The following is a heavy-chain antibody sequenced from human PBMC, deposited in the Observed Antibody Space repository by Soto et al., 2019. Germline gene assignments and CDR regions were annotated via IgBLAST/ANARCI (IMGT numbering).Heavy chain of an antibody. D-gene: IGHD3-22*01. V-gene: IGHV4-59*02. CDR1: GVSVSNYY. J-gene: IGHJ5*02. CDR2: IYYTGTH. CDR3: ARDRDRHSSGLPSFDP. Sequence: PSETLSLTCSVSGVSVSNYYWSWVRQPPGKRLEWIGYIYYTGTHDYNPSLRGRATISVDTSKDQFSLKLTSVTAADTPVYYCARDRDRHSSGLPSFDPWGQGTLVTVSS.